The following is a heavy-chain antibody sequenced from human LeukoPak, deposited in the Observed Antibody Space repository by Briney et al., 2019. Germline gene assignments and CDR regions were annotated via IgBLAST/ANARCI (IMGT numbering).Heavy chain of an antibody. J-gene: IGHJ4*02. CDR2: GFYSGST. D-gene: IGHD2-15*01. CDR1: GAPVISARHD. CDR3: ASDRGYCGSDSCYHFDY. V-gene: IGHV4-61*01. Sequence: PSESLSLTCSVSGAPVISARHDWTWIRQPPGKGLEWIGFGFYSGSTYYNPSLQSRVSISVDTSKNQFSLKLSSVTAADTAIYYCASDRGYCGSDSCYHFDYWGQGTLVTVSS.